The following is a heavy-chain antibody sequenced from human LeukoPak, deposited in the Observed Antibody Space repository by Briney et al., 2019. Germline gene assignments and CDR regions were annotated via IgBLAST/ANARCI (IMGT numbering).Heavy chain of an antibody. CDR1: GYTFTSYY. J-gene: IGHJ4*02. D-gene: IGHD6-19*01. CDR2: INPSGGST. Sequence: ASVKVSCKASGYTFTSYYMHWVRQAPGQGLEWMGIINPSGGSTSYAQKFQGWVTMTRDTSISTAYMELSRLRSDDTAVYYCARAPSRDSSGWYDYWGQGTLVTVSS. V-gene: IGHV1-46*01. CDR3: ARAPSRDSSGWYDY.